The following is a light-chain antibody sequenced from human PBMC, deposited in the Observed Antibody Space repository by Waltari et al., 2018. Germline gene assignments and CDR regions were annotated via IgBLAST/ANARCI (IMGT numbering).Light chain of an antibody. J-gene: IGLJ2*01. CDR3: ASWDDSLNGRWV. Sequence: QSVLTQPPSASGTPGQRVTISCSGSYSNVGANVVNWYQHLPGTAPKLLIYRNDRRPSGVPDRFSAPKSGTSASLAISGLRPEDEADYYCASWDDSLNGRWVFGGGTKLTGL. CDR2: RND. CDR1: YSNVGANV. V-gene: IGLV1-44*01.